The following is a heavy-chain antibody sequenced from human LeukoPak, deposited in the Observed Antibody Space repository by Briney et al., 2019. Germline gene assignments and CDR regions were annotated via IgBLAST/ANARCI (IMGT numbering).Heavy chain of an antibody. V-gene: IGHV4-4*02. CDR2: IYHSGST. D-gene: IGHD5-12*01. CDR1: GFTFSSYSM. CDR3: ARPANDGYSSYSWAFDS. J-gene: IGHJ4*02. Sequence: GSLRLSCAASGFTFSSYSMNWVRQPPGKGLEWIGEIYHSGSTNYNPSLQSRVTLSVDKSKNQFSLKLTSVTAADTAVYYCARPANDGYSSYSWAFDSWGQGNLVTVSS.